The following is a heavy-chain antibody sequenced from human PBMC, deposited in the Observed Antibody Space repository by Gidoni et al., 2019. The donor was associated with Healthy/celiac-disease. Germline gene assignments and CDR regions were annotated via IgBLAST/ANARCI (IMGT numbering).Heavy chain of an antibody. J-gene: IGHJ4*02. CDR1: GFTFCSYG. CDR3: ARDYGATWYYDILTGTDY. D-gene: IGHD3-9*01. CDR2: IWYDGSNK. Sequence: QVQLVESGGGVVQPRRSLRRSCAASGFTFCSYGMHWVRQAPGKGLEWVGVIWYDGSNKYYADSVKGRFTISRDNSKNTLYLQMNSLRAEDTAVYYCARDYGATWYYDILTGTDYWGQGTLVTVSS. V-gene: IGHV3-33*01.